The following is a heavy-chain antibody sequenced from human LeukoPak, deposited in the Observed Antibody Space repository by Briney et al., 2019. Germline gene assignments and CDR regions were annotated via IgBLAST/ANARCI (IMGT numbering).Heavy chain of an antibody. D-gene: IGHD6-6*01. Sequence: GVLRLSCAASGFTFNNYLMSWVRPAPGQGLEWVANIKQDASVKYYVDSVKGRFTISRDNAKNSLYLQMNSLRAEDTAVYYCARIGYSSSSNDYWGQGTLVIVSS. CDR2: IKQDASVK. CDR3: ARIGYSSSSNDY. CDR1: GFTFNNYL. V-gene: IGHV3-7*01. J-gene: IGHJ4*02.